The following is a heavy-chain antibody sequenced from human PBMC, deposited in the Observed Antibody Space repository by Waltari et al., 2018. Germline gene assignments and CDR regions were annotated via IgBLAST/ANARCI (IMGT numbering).Heavy chain of an antibody. CDR1: GFTFSVNW. CDR3: AGDKY. V-gene: IGHV3-7*01. CDR2: INQDGSKK. J-gene: IGHJ4*02. Sequence: EVQLVESGGGLVQPGGSLRLPCAASGFTFSVNWMTWGRQAPGKGLEEVANINQDGSKKDYVDSVKGRFTISRDNAKNSLYLQMNSLRAEDTAVYYCAGDKYWGQGTLVTVSS.